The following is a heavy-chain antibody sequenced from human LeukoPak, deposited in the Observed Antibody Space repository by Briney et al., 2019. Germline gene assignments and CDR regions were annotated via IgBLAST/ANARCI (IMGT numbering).Heavy chain of an antibody. Sequence: GGSLRLSCAASGFTFSGSAMHWVRQASGKGLEWVGRIRSKANSYATAYAASVEGRFTISRDDSKNTAYLQMNSLKTEDTAVYYCTRGDYCSSTSCYSYNWFDPWGQGTLVTVSS. CDR1: GFTFSGSA. V-gene: IGHV3-73*01. D-gene: IGHD2-2*01. CDR2: IRSKANSYAT. CDR3: TRGDYCSSTSCYSYNWFDP. J-gene: IGHJ5*02.